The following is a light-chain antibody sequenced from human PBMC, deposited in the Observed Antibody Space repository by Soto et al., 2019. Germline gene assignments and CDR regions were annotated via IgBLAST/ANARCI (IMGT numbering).Light chain of an antibody. CDR1: QSVGSTY. Sequence: EIVLTQSPGTLSLSPGERATLSCRASQSVGSTYLAWYQQKPGQAPRLVIYGTSTRATDMSDRFSGSGSGTDFTLTISELEPEDFAVYYCQQYGRSPATFGQGTKLAIK. CDR3: QQYGRSPAT. CDR2: GTS. J-gene: IGKJ2*01. V-gene: IGKV3-20*01.